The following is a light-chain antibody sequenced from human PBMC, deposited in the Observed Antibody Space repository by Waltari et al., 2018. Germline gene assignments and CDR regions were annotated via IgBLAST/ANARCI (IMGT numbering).Light chain of an antibody. Sequence: QSVLTQPPSVSEAPRQRVTISCSGSSSNIGNNAVNWYQLPPGKAPKLLIYYVDLLPSGGSDRCSGSKSGTSASRAISGLQSEDEADYYCAAWDDRLNGVVFGGGTKLTVL. V-gene: IGLV1-36*01. CDR1: SSNIGNNA. J-gene: IGLJ2*01. CDR3: AAWDDRLNGVV. CDR2: YVD.